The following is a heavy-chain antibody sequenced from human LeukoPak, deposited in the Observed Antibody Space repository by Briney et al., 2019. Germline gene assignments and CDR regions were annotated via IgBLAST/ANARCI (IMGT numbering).Heavy chain of an antibody. CDR1: RFSLSNFW. CDR3: VRDRSRTTVTRFDS. V-gene: IGHV3-7*01. Sequence: GGSLRLSCVASRFSLSNFWMIWVRQAPGKGLEWVANINEDGSEKNYVDSVKGRFTISRDNAKNSLYLQMNSLRAEDTAVYYCVRDRSRTTVTRFDSWGQGTLVTVSS. CDR2: INEDGSEK. J-gene: IGHJ4*02. D-gene: IGHD4-17*01.